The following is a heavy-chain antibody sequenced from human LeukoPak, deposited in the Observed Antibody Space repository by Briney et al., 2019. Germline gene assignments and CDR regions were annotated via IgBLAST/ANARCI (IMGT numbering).Heavy chain of an antibody. CDR3: ARDEAGTTY. V-gene: IGHV4-39*07. D-gene: IGHD1-7*01. J-gene: IGHJ4*02. CDR1: GGSISSSSYY. CDR2: IYYSGST. Sequence: PSETLSLTCTVSGGSISSSSYYWGWIRQPPGKGLEWIGSIYYSGSTYYNPSLKSRVTMSVDTSKNQFSLKLSSVTAADTAVYYCARDEAGTTYWGQGTLVTVSS.